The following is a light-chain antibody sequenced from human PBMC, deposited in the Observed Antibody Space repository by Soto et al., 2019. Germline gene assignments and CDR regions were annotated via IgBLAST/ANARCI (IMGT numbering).Light chain of an antibody. V-gene: IGLV2-11*01. Sequence: QSVLTQPRSVSGSPGQSVTISCTGVSNGYNFVSWYQQHPGKAPKVLIYDVTKRPSGVPDRFSGSKSGNTASLTISRLQAEDEADYYSCSYVGRYTFVFGIGTKVTVL. CDR3: CSYVGRYTFV. CDR2: DVT. J-gene: IGLJ1*01. CDR1: SNGYNF.